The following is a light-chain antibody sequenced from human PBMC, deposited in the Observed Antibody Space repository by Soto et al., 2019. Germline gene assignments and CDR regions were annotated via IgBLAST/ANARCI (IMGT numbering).Light chain of an antibody. V-gene: IGLV2-23*02. J-gene: IGLJ3*02. CDR2: EVS. CDR1: SSDVGSYNL. Sequence: QSALTQPASVSGSPGQSITISCTGTSSDVGSYNLVSWYQQHPGKAPKLMIYEVSKRPSGVSNRFSGSKSGNTASLTISGLQAEDEADYYCCAYAGIGGFGGGTQVTVL. CDR3: CAYAGIGG.